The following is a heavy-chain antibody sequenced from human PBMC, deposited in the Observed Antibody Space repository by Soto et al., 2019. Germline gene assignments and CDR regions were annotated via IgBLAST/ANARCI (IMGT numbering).Heavy chain of an antibody. D-gene: IGHD1-26*01. V-gene: IGHV3-30*18. Sequence: GGSLRLSCAASGFTFRSFGMHWIRQAPGKGLEWVALISYDGTNKYYADSVRGRFTISRDNSKDTLYLEMNTLRVEDTAVYYCAKVLPATGIEGGGDAFDIWGQGTMVTVSS. J-gene: IGHJ3*02. CDR2: ISYDGTNK. CDR3: AKVLPATGIEGGGDAFDI. CDR1: GFTFRSFG.